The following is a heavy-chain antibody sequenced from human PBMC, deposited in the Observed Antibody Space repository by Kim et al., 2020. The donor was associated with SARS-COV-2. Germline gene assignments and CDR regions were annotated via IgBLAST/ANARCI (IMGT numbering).Heavy chain of an antibody. V-gene: IGHV1-46*01. CDR2: IKYSGDSI. CDR3: ASAHPQSFHD. CDR1: GNTFIDYY. Sequence: ASVKVSCKASGNTFIDYYIHWVRQAPGQGLEWLGIIKYSGDSIKYAQKFQARVTMTTDTSTSTAYMELSSLRSEDTAIYYCASAHPQSFHDWGQGTLVTVSS. J-gene: IGHJ1*01.